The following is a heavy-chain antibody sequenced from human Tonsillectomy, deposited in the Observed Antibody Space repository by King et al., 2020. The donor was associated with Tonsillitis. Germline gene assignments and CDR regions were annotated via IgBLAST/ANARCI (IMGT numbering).Heavy chain of an antibody. Sequence: TLKESGPTLVKPTQTLTLTCTFSEFSLSTNGVAVGWLRQPPGKALEWLALIYWKDDKRYSPSLRSRLTITKDTSKNQVVLTMTNMDPVDTATYYCARYLFRYSDYWGQGTLVTVSS. CDR3: ARYLFRYSDY. V-gene: IGHV2-5*01. CDR1: EFSLSTNGVA. J-gene: IGHJ4*02. CDR2: IYWKDDK. D-gene: IGHD2-21*01.